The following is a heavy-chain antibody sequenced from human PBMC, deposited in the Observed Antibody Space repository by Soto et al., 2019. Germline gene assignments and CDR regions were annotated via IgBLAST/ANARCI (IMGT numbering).Heavy chain of an antibody. CDR3: AKEYCSSTSCYTGWFDP. D-gene: IGHD2-2*02. CDR2: ISGSGGST. V-gene: IGHV3-23*01. Sequence: GGSLRLSCAASGFTFSSYAMSWVRQAPGKGLEWVSAISGSGGSTYYADSVKGRFTISRGNSKNTLYLQMNSLRAEDTAVYYCAKEYCSSTSCYTGWFDPWGQGTLVTVSS. CDR1: GFTFSSYA. J-gene: IGHJ5*02.